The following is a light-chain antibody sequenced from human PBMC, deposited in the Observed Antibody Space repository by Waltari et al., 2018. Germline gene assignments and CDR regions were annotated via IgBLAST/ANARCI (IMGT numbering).Light chain of an antibody. CDR3: QQYNNWPPAT. CDR2: GAS. Sequence: TMLTQSPATLSVSPGERATLSCRASQTVRINLAWYQQKPGQPPRLLIYGASTRATCILARFSGSGSGTEFTLTISSLQSEDFAIYYCQQYNNWPPATFGLGTKVEIK. J-gene: IGKJ1*01. V-gene: IGKV3-15*01. CDR1: QTVRIN.